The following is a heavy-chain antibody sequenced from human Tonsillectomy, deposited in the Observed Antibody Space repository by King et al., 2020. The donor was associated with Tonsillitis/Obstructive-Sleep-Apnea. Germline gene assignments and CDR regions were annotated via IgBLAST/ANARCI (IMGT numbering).Heavy chain of an antibody. D-gene: IGHD6-13*01. V-gene: IGHV3-72*01. CDR2: TKNNANSYTT. CDR3: ARGGIAEYYYGLDV. Sequence: DVQLVESGGGLVQPGGSLRLSCAASGFTFSDHYMDWVRQAPGKGLEWVGRTKNNANSYTTEDAASVKGRFTISRDDSKNSVYLQMNSLKTEDTAVYYCARGGIAEYYYGLDVWGQGTTVTVSS. CDR1: GFTFSDHY. J-gene: IGHJ6*02.